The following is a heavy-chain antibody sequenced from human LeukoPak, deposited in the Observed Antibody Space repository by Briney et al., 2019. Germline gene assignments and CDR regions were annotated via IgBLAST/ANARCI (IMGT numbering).Heavy chain of an antibody. CDR3: AKDMVTSVTGTRSDY. V-gene: IGHV3-30*02. Sequence: GGSLRLSCAASGFTFSSYGMHWVRQAPGKGLEWVAFIRYDGSNQYYADSVKGRFTISRDNSKNTLYLQMNSLRPEDTAVYYCAKDMVTSVTGTRSDYWGQGTLVTVSS. J-gene: IGHJ4*02. CDR2: IRYDGSNQ. D-gene: IGHD1-1*01. CDR1: GFTFSSYG.